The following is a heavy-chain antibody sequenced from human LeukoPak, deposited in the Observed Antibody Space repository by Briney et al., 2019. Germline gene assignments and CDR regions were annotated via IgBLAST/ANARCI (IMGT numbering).Heavy chain of an antibody. Sequence: SETLSLTCTVSGGSITSSRSYYWGWIRRPPGRGLEWIGSIYYSGNTYYSPSLKSRVTISIDTSKNQFSLKLSSVTAADTAVYYCARMPVFWYFDLWGRGTLVTVSS. CDR2: IYYSGNT. CDR1: GGSITSSRSYY. CDR3: ARMPVFWYFDL. J-gene: IGHJ2*01. V-gene: IGHV4-39*01. D-gene: IGHD2-2*01.